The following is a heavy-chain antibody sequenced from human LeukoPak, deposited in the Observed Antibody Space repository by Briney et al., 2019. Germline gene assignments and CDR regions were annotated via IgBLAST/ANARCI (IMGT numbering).Heavy chain of an antibody. CDR1: GFPFSSFP. D-gene: IGHD5-12*01. J-gene: IGHJ4*02. Sequence: PGGSLRLSCAASGFPFSSFPMSWVRQAPGKGLEWVSGISGGGDSTYYADSVQGRFTISRDHSKNTLYLQMNSLRAEGTAVYYCAKDRYSPPYYFDYGGQGTLVTVSS. V-gene: IGHV3-23*01. CDR3: AKDRYSPPYYFDY. CDR2: ISGGGDST.